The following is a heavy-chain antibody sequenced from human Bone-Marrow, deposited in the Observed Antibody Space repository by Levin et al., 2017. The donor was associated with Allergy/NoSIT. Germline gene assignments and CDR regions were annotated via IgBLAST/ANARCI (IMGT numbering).Heavy chain of an antibody. CDR3: ARQFGSAPLYSWYFDI. J-gene: IGHJ2*01. Sequence: GGSLRLSCIASQFSLSDYTMNWVRQAPGKGLEWVSSITGGGFDTFYADSLKGRFTISKDSAKKSLYLQMESLSVEDTAVYYCARQFGSAPLYSWYFDIWGRGTLVTVSS. D-gene: IGHD3-10*01. CDR2: ITGGGFDT. V-gene: IGHV3-21*01. CDR1: QFSLSDYT.